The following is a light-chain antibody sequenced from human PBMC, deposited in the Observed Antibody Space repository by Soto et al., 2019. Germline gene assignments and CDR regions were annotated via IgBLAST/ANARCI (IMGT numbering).Light chain of an antibody. J-gene: IGKJ2*01. V-gene: IGKV3-20*01. Sequence: EIVLTQSPGTLSLSPGEKATLSCRASQGITSNYLAWYQQKPGQAPSLLIYGTSGRATGIPDRFSGSGSGTDFTLTISRLEPEDFAVYYCQQCGGAPPRTFGQGTKLEI. CDR2: GTS. CDR3: QQCGGAPPRT. CDR1: QGITSNY.